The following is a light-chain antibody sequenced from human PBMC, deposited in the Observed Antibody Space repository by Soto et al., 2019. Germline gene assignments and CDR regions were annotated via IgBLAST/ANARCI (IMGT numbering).Light chain of an antibody. CDR3: QQYNSWPPMYT. CDR1: QSVSSN. Sequence: EIVMTQSPATLSVSPGERATLSCRASQSVSSNLAWYQQKPGQAPRLLMYDASTRATGIPARFSGSGSGTEFTLTISSLQSEDFAVYYCQQYNSWPPMYTFGQGTKLEI. CDR2: DAS. V-gene: IGKV3-15*01. J-gene: IGKJ2*01.